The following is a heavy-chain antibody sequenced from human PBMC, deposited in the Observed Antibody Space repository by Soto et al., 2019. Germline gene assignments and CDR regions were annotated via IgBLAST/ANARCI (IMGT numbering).Heavy chain of an antibody. CDR3: ARLPGVRGVFDGFNV. CDR2: VYPGDSDT. V-gene: IGHV5-51*01. Sequence: GESLKISCKGSGYSFPSYWIGWVRQMPGKGREWMGIVYPGDSDTRYSPSFQGQVTISADKSISTAYLQRSSLKASDTAMYFCARLPGVRGVFDGFNVWGQGTMVTVSS. D-gene: IGHD3-10*01. J-gene: IGHJ3*01. CDR1: GYSFPSYW.